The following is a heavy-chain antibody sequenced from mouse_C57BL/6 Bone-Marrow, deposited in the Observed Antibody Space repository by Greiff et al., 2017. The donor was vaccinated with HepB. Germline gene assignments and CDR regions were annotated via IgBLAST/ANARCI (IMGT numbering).Heavy chain of an antibody. D-gene: IGHD2-2*01. V-gene: IGHV5-6*02. Sequence: EVMLVESGGDLVKPGGSLKLSCAASGFTFSSYGMSWVRQTPDKRLEWVATISSGGSYTYYPDSVKGRFNISRDNAKNTLYLQMSSLKSEDTAMYYCARRDYGYDWGYFDVWGTGTTVTVSS. J-gene: IGHJ1*03. CDR3: ARRDYGYDWGYFDV. CDR2: ISSGGSYT. CDR1: GFTFSSYG.